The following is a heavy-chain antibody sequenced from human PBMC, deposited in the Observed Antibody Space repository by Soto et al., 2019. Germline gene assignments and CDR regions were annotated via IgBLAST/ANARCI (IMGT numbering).Heavy chain of an antibody. CDR3: ATGGYSYGWGY. J-gene: IGHJ4*02. Sequence: EVQLVESGGGLVQPGGSLRLSCVGSGFTFSSYWMHWVRQVPGKGPVWVSRINSAGSASSYVDFVKGRFTVSRDNAKNTLYLEMNSLSGEDTAVYYCATGGYSYGWGYWGQGTLVTVSS. V-gene: IGHV3-74*01. D-gene: IGHD5-18*01. CDR2: INSAGSAS. CDR1: GFTFSSYW.